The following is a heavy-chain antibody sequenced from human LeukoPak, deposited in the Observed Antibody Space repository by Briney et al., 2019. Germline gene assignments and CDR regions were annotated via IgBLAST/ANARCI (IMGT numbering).Heavy chain of an antibody. CDR2: IYSGGST. J-gene: IGHJ4*02. D-gene: IGHD6-13*01. Sequence: GGSLRLSCAASGFTVSSNYMSWVRQAPGKGLEWVSVIYSGGSTYYADSVKGRFTISRDNSKNTLYLQMNSLRAEDTAVYYCARDGIAAAGHFPSDYWGQGTLVTVSS. CDR1: GFTVSSNY. CDR3: ARDGIAAAGHFPSDY. V-gene: IGHV3-66*01.